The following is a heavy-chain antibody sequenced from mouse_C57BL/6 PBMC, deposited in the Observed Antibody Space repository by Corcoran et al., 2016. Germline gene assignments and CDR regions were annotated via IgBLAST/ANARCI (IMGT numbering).Heavy chain of an antibody. CDR3: ARGTNWGAMDY. CDR2: INPNNGGT. CDR1: GYTFTDYY. D-gene: IGHD4-1*01. J-gene: IGHJ4*01. Sequence: EVQLQQSGPELVKPGASVKISCKASGYTFTDYYMNWVKQSHGKSLEWIGDINPNNGGTSYNQKFKGKATLTVDKSSSTAYMELRSLTSEDSAVYYCARGTNWGAMDYWGQGTSVTVSS. V-gene: IGHV1-26*01.